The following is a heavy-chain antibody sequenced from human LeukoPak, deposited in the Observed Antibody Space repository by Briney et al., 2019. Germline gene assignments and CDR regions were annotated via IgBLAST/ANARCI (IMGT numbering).Heavy chain of an antibody. V-gene: IGHV4-31*03. Sequence: SQTLSLTCTVSGGSISSGGYYWSWIRQHPGKGLEWIGYIYYSGSTYYNPSLKSRVTISVDRSKNQFSLKLSSVTAADTALYYCAKDADAVAVADDYFDYWGQGTLVTVSS. CDR1: GGSISSGGYY. D-gene: IGHD6-19*01. CDR3: AKDADAVAVADDYFDY. CDR2: IYYSGST. J-gene: IGHJ4*02.